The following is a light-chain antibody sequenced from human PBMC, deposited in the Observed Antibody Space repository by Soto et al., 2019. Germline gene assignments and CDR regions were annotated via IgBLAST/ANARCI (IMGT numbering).Light chain of an antibody. CDR2: DVS. J-gene: IGLJ1*01. CDR3: CSSAGSFSYV. CDR1: SSDVGGYNY. Sequence: QSALTQPRSVSGSPGQSVTISCTGTSSDVGGYNYVSWYQQHPGKAPNLMIYDVSKRPSGVPDRFSGSKSGNTASLPISGLQAEDEADYYCCSSAGSFSYVFGTGTKLTVL. V-gene: IGLV2-11*01.